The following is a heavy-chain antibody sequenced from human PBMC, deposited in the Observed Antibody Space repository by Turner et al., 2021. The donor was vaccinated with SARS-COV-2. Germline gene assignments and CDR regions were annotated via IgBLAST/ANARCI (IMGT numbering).Heavy chain of an antibody. J-gene: IGHJ6*02. CDR3: AKDQTVATLDYYYSMDV. V-gene: IGHV3-23*01. D-gene: IGHD4-17*01. CDR1: GFPFGSYA. Sequence: EVQLLESGGGLVQPGGSLRLSCLASGFPFGSYAMSWVRQAPGKGLEWVSAISGSGGTTYYADSVKGQFTISRDNSKNTLYLQMNSLRAEDTALYYCAKDQTVATLDYYYSMDVWGQGTTVTVSS. CDR2: ISGSGGTT.